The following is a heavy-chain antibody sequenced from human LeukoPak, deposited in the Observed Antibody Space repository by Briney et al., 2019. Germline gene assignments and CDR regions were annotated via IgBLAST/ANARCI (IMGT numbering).Heavy chain of an antibody. Sequence: ESLKISCNGAGDSFTSYWSGWLRHMPGRRLEGMGVIYPGDSDTRYSPSFQGQVTISDDKSLSTAYLQWSSLKASDPAMYYCARQGCSGGSCYWHVWGQGTLVTVSS. D-gene: IGHD2-15*01. CDR3: ARQGCSGGSCYWHV. CDR1: GDSFTSYW. CDR2: IYPGDSDT. J-gene: IGHJ4*02. V-gene: IGHV5-51*01.